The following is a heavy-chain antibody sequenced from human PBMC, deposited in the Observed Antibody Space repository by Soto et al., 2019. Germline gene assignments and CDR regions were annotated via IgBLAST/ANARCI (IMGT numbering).Heavy chain of an antibody. CDR3: ARDHGITAEFYFDF. D-gene: IGHD3-16*01. Sequence: QVQLQESGPKLVKPSETLSLTCSVSGGSISGYYWSWIRQAPGKGLEWIGYIFYGGRPSYNPSLKSRVTISADMPKNQFSLRLASVTAADTAVYYCARDHGITAEFYFDFWGQGTLVTVSS. CDR1: GGSISGYY. CDR2: IFYGGRP. J-gene: IGHJ4*02. V-gene: IGHV4-59*01.